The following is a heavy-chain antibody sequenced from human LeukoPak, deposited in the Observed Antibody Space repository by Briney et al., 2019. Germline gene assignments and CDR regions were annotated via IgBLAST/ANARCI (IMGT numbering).Heavy chain of an antibody. J-gene: IGHJ6*03. D-gene: IGHD3-22*01. V-gene: IGHV1-24*01. Sequence: GASVKVSCKVSGYTLTELSMHWVRQAPGKGLEWMGGFDPEDGETIYAQKFQGRVTMTEDTSTDTAYTELSSLRSEDTAVYYCAASSGYINYYYYYMDVWGKGTTVTVSS. CDR2: FDPEDGET. CDR3: AASSGYINYYYYYMDV. CDR1: GYTLTELS.